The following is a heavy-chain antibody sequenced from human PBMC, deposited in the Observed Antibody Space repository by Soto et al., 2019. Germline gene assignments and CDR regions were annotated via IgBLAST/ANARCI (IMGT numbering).Heavy chain of an antibody. CDR2: IIPIFGTA. CDR3: ARCRYRSSSDFDY. V-gene: IGHV1-69*13. Sequence: SVNVSFKASGGTFSSYAISWVRQAPGQGLEWMGGIIPIFGTANYAQKFQGSVTITAAXXXXXAXMXLXXXXSEXTAGYYCARCRYRSSSDFDYWGQGTLVTVSS. J-gene: IGHJ4*02. CDR1: GGTFSSYA. D-gene: IGHD6-6*01.